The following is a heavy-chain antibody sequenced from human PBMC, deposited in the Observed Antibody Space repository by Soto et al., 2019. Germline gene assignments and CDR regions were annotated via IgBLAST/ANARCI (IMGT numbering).Heavy chain of an antibody. V-gene: IGHV1-69*02. Sequence: ASVKVSCKASGGTFSSYTISWVRQAPGQGLEWMGRIIHILGIANYAQKFQGRVTIIADKSTSTAYMELSSLRSEDTAVYYCARFGVIAAAGNDYYYGMDVWGQGTTVTVSS. CDR3: ARFGVIAAAGNDYYYGMDV. D-gene: IGHD6-13*01. CDR2: IIHILGIA. CDR1: GGTFSSYT. J-gene: IGHJ6*02.